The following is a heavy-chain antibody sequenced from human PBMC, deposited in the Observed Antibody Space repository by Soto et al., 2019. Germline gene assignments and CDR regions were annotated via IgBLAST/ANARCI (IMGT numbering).Heavy chain of an antibody. Sequence: QVQLVQSGAEVKKPGASVKVSCKASGYTFTSYGISWVRQAPGQGLEWMGWISAYNGNTNYAQKLQGRVTMTTDTSKSTAYMELRSLRSDDTAVYYCARKGGALLELQVAYGMDVWGQGTTVTVSS. V-gene: IGHV1-18*01. CDR1: GYTFTSYG. CDR3: ARKGGALLELQVAYGMDV. CDR2: ISAYNGNT. D-gene: IGHD1-7*01. J-gene: IGHJ6*02.